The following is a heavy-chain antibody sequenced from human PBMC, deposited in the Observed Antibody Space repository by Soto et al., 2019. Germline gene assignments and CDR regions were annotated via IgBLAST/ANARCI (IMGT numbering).Heavy chain of an antibody. Sequence: GGSLRLSCAASGFTFETYAMHWVRLAPGKGLEWMAVISYDGSNKYYADSVKGRFTISRDNSKNTLYLQMNSLRAEDTAVYYCAKGREFGYCSSTSCLLLDYWGQGTLVTVSS. J-gene: IGHJ4*02. V-gene: IGHV3-30*18. D-gene: IGHD2-2*01. CDR1: GFTFETYA. CDR2: ISYDGSNK. CDR3: AKGREFGYCSSTSCLLLDY.